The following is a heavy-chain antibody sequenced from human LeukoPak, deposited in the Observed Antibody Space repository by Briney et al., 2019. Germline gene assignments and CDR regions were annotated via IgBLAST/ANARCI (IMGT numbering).Heavy chain of an antibody. Sequence: SETLSLTCTVSGGSISSSSYYWGWIRQPPGKGLEWIGSIYYSGSTNYNPSLKSRVTISVDKSKNQFSLKLSSVTAADTAVYYCARDRGGIAAVWGQGTLVTVSS. CDR1: GGSISSSSYY. D-gene: IGHD6-13*01. CDR2: IYYSGST. CDR3: ARDRGGIAAV. J-gene: IGHJ4*02. V-gene: IGHV4-39*07.